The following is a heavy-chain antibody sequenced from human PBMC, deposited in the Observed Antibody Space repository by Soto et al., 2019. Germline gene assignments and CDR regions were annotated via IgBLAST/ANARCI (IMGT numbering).Heavy chain of an antibody. CDR3: ARLGWELLSGRRYFDY. Sequence: QVLLVQSGSEVKKPGASMKVSCQTSGYTFSDFALTWVRQVPDKGLEWLGWISPYTGKTNYAQGVHDRGALTTDTSTRTAYLELRSLTYDDTAVYYCARLGWELLSGRRYFDYWGQGTLVTVSS. CDR2: ISPYTGKT. CDR1: GYTFSDFA. D-gene: IGHD1-26*01. J-gene: IGHJ4*02. V-gene: IGHV1-18*04.